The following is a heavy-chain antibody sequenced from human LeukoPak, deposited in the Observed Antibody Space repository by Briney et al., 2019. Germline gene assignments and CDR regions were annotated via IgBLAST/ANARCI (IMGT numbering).Heavy chain of an antibody. CDR1: GFTFSSYA. Sequence: GGSLRLSCAASGFTFSSYAMHWVRQAPGRGLEWVAVISYDGSNKYYADSVKGRFTISRDNSKNTLYLQMNSLRSDDTAVYYCAREFNDRSTYYFDYWGQGTLVTLSS. J-gene: IGHJ4*02. CDR2: ISYDGSNK. D-gene: IGHD1-1*01. V-gene: IGHV3-30-3*01. CDR3: AREFNDRSTYYFDY.